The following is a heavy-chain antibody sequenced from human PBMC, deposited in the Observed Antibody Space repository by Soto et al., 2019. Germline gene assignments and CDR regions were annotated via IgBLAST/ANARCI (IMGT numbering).Heavy chain of an antibody. CDR3: AQTLGSAVAGPGRFDL. CDR1: GGTFSRYA. D-gene: IGHD6-19*01. J-gene: IGHJ2*01. V-gene: IGHV1-69*12. Sequence: QVQLVQSGAEVKKPGSSVKVSCKASGGTFSRYAISWVRQAPGQGLEWMGGIIPMFGTANYAQKFQGRVTSTADESTSTVHVELRRLRSEDTAVYYGAQTLGSAVAGPGRFDLWGRGTLVIVSS. CDR2: IIPMFGTA.